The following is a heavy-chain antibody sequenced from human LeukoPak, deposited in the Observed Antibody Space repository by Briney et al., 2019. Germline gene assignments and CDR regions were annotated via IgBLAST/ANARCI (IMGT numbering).Heavy chain of an antibody. CDR3: ARTAPERRDGYNYVGAFDI. Sequence: ASVKVSCKASGYTFTGYYMHWVRQAPGQGLEWMGIINPSGGSTSYAQKFQGRVTMTRDMSTSTVYMELSSLRSEGTAVYYCARTAPERRDGYNYVGAFDIWGQGTMVTVSS. CDR2: INPSGGST. V-gene: IGHV1-46*01. J-gene: IGHJ3*02. D-gene: IGHD5-24*01. CDR1: GYTFTGYY.